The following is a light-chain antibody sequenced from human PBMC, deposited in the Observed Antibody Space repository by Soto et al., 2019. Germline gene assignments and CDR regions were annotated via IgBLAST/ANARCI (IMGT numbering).Light chain of an antibody. CDR3: QQRSNWPIT. J-gene: IGKJ5*01. CDR1: QSIHTS. Sequence: DIVMTQSPLSLPVTPGEPATLSCRASQSIHTSLAWYQQKSGKPPRLVIYDSTLRANGVPDRFGGSRSGTEFTLTISSLEPEDFAVYYCQQRSNWPITFGQGTRLEI. CDR2: DST. V-gene: IGKV3-11*01.